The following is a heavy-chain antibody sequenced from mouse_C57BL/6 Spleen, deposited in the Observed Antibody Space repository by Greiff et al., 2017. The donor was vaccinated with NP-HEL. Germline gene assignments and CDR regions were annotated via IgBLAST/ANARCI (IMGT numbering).Heavy chain of an antibody. CDR3: ARVGYGYYYAMDY. V-gene: IGHV1-66*01. D-gene: IGHD2-2*01. CDR2: IYPGSGNT. Sequence: VKLVESGPELVKPGASVKISCKASGYSFTSYYIHWVKQRPGQGLEWIGWIYPGSGNTKYNEKFKGKATLTADTSSSTAYMQLSSLTSEDSAVYYCARVGYGYYYAMDYWGQGTSVTVSS. J-gene: IGHJ4*01. CDR1: GYSFTSYY.